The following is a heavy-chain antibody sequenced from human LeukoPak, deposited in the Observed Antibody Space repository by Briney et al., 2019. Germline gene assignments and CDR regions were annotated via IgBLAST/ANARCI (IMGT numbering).Heavy chain of an antibody. J-gene: IGHJ4*02. V-gene: IGHV1-46*01. CDR1: GYTFISYY. CDR2: IIPTGGST. D-gene: IGHD2-2*01. CDR3: ARDRRFWSSITCNYFGH. Sequence: ASAKVSCKPSGYTFISYYMHWVRPAPGQGLEWMGMIIPTGGSTKYAQKFQGRVTMTRDTSTNTVYMELSSLSSEDTAVYYCARDRRFWSSITCNYFGHWGQGTLVTVSS.